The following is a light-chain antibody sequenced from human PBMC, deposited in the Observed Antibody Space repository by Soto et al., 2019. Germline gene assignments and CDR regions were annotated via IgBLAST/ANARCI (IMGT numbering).Light chain of an antibody. CDR2: AAS. Sequence: EIVLTRSPATLSLSPGERATLSCRASRSVGKNLAWYQKKPGQAPGLLIYAASTRATGIPARFSGSGSGTDFTLTISSLEPEDFAVYYCQQHADWPLTFGGGTKVEIK. V-gene: IGKV3-11*01. CDR1: RSVGKN. CDR3: QQHADWPLT. J-gene: IGKJ4*01.